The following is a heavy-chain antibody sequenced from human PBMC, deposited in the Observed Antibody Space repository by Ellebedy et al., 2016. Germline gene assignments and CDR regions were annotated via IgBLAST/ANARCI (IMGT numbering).Heavy chain of an antibody. CDR2: IVVGSGNT. D-gene: IGHD1-14*01. J-gene: IGHJ6*02. Sequence: ASVKVSCKASGFTFSSSAMQWVRQARGQRLEWIGWIVVGSGNTNYAQKFQERVTITRDMSTSTAYMELSGLRSEDTAVYYCAAAAGHPNYYYYGMDVWGQGTTVTVSS. CDR3: AAAAGHPNYYYYGMDV. V-gene: IGHV1-58*02. CDR1: GFTFSSSA.